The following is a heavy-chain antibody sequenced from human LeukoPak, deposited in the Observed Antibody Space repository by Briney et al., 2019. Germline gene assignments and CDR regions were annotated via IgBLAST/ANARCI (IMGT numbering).Heavy chain of an antibody. CDR3: ARLKCSSTSCFYYYYMDV. CDR2: INHSGST. J-gene: IGHJ6*03. D-gene: IGHD2-2*01. CDR1: GGSFSGYY. V-gene: IGHV4-34*01. Sequence: SETLSLTCAVYGGSFSGYYWSWIRQPPGKGLEWIGEINHSGSTNYNPSLKSRVTISVDTSKNQFSLKLSSVTAADTAVYYCARLKCSSTSCFYYYYMDVWGKGTTVTISS.